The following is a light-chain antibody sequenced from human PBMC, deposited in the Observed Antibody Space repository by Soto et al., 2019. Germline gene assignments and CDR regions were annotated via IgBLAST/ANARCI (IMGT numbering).Light chain of an antibody. CDR1: LSVSSY. CDR3: QQRSNWPSIT. V-gene: IGKV3-11*01. CDR2: DAS. J-gene: IGKJ5*01. Sequence: EVVLTECPATLSLAARFGAALSCRAGLSVSSYLAWYQQKPGQAPRLLLYDASTRATGIPARFSGSGSGTDFTLTISSLEPEDFAVYYCQQRSNWPSITFGQGTRLEIK.